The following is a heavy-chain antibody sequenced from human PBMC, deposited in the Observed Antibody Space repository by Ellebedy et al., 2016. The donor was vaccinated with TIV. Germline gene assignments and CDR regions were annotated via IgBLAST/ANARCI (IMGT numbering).Heavy chain of an antibody. CDR3: ARDWIGEWLLAAFDY. CDR1: GYTFTSYG. Sequence: ASVKVSCXASGYTFTSYGISWVRQAPGQGLEWMGWISAYNGNTNYAQKLQGRVTMTTDTSTSTAYMELRSLRSDDTAVYYCARDWIGEWLLAAFDYWGQGTLVTVSS. D-gene: IGHD3-10*01. V-gene: IGHV1-18*01. CDR2: ISAYNGNT. J-gene: IGHJ4*02.